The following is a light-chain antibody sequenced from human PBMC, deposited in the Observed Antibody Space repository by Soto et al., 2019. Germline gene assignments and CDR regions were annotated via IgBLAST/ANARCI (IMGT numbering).Light chain of an antibody. V-gene: IGKV3-15*01. CDR3: QKYNNWPRT. Sequence: DIVMTQSPATLSVSPGERATLSCRASQSVSSNLAWYQQKPGQAPRLLIYGTSTRATGIPARFSGSGSGTEFSLTINILQSEDFAVYYCQKYNNWPRTFGQGTKVDI. J-gene: IGKJ1*01. CDR1: QSVSSN. CDR2: GTS.